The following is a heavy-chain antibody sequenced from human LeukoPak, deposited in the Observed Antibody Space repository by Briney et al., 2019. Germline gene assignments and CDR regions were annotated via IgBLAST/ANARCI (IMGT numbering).Heavy chain of an antibody. D-gene: IGHD2-2*01. CDR3: AHRYCSRDAGISSTNCPSYFDY. V-gene: IGHV3-53*01. CDR1: GFTVSSNY. Sequence: GGSLRLSCAASGFTVSSNYMNWVRQAPGKGLEWVSVIYSGGSTYYADSVKGRFTISRDNSKNTLYLQMNSLRAEDTAVYYCAHRYCSRDAGISSTNCPSYFDYWGQGTLVTVSS. CDR2: IYSGGST. J-gene: IGHJ4*02.